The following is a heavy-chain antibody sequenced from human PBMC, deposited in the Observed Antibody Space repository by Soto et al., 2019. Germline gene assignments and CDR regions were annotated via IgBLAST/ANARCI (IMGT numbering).Heavy chain of an antibody. CDR3: ASFNDRLTPATVLH. D-gene: IGHD4-4*01. CDR2: IYYNGNT. J-gene: IGHJ4*02. V-gene: IGHV4-31*03. CDR1: GDYISSGGSY. Sequence: QVQLQESGPGLVKPSQTLSLTCIVSGDYISSGGSYWTWIRQHPGKGLEWIGYIYYNGNTYYNPALKSRITISVATSNNQFSLKLSSVTAADTAVYYCASFNDRLTPATVLHWGQGTLVTVSS.